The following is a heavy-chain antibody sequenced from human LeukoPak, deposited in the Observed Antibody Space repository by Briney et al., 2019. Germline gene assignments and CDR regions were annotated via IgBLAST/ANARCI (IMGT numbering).Heavy chain of an antibody. J-gene: IGHJ6*03. CDR3: VRSPYYYYHMDV. Sequence: SETLSLTCAVSGYSITSGYYWGWTRQPPGKGLEWIGTIYHSGSTYYNPSLKSRVIVSVDTSKNQFSLKLSSVTAADTAVYYCVRSPYYYYHMDVWGKGTSVTVSS. CDR2: IYHSGST. V-gene: IGHV4-38-2*01. CDR1: GYSITSGYY.